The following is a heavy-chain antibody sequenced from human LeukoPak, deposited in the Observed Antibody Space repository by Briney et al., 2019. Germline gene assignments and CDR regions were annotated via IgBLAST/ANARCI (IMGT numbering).Heavy chain of an antibody. CDR2: IYYSGST. CDR3: ARSSYYYGADAYDI. Sequence: SETLSLTCTVSGGSISSYYWSWIRQPPGKGLEWIGYIYYSGSTNYSPSLKSRVTISVDTSKKQFSLKLSSVTAADTAVYYCARSSYYYGADAYDIWGQGTMVTVSS. CDR1: GGSISSYY. D-gene: IGHD3-10*01. V-gene: IGHV4-59*01. J-gene: IGHJ3*02.